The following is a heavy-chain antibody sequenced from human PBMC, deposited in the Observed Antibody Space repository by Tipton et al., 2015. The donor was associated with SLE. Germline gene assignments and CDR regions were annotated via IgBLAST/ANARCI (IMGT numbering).Heavy chain of an antibody. CDR2: IYYSGST. CDR1: GGSASTNAYY. D-gene: IGHD6-19*01. CDR3: ARGRYSSGWPFDY. Sequence: LRLSCTVSGGSASTNAYYWGWIRQPPGKGLEVIANIYYSGSTSYNASLKSRVTISVDTSKSHFSLHLSSVTAADTAVYYCARGRYSSGWPFDYWGQGIVVTVSS. V-gene: IGHV4-39*01. J-gene: IGHJ4*02.